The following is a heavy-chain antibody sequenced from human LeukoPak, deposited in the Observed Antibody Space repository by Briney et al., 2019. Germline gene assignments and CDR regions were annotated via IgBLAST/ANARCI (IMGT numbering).Heavy chain of an antibody. CDR3: AKELVPAAMSYYYMDI. CDR1: GFTFSSYG. J-gene: IGHJ6*03. V-gene: IGHV3-30*02. D-gene: IGHD2-2*01. CDR2: IRYDGSNK. Sequence: PGGSLRLSCAASGFTFSSYGMHWVRQAPGKGLEWVAFIRYDGSNKYYADSVKGRFTISRDNSKNTLYLQMNSLRAEDTAVYYCAKELVPAAMSYYYMDIWGKGTTVTISS.